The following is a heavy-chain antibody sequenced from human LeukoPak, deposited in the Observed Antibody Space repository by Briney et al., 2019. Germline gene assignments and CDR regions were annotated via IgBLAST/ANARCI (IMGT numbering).Heavy chain of an antibody. Sequence: ASVKVSCKASGYTFTSYDINWVRQAPGQGLEWMGWINTNTGNPTYAQGFTGRFVFSLDTSVSTAYLQISSLKAEDTAVYYCARVSSSWYPAEYFQHWGQGTLVTVSS. CDR2: INTNTGNP. D-gene: IGHD6-13*01. CDR3: ARVSSSWYPAEYFQH. CDR1: GYTFTSYD. V-gene: IGHV7-4-1*02. J-gene: IGHJ1*01.